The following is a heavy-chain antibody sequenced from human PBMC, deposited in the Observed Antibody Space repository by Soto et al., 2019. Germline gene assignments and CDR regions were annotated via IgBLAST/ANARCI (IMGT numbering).Heavy chain of an antibody. CDR1: GYTFTGYY. D-gene: IGHD6-19*01. V-gene: IGHV1-2*04. J-gene: IGHJ5*02. CDR3: AKGVASIAVVGGGGDWFDP. CDR2: INPNSGDT. Sequence: ASVKVSCKASGYTFTGYYMHWVRQAPGQGLEWMGWINPNSGDTNYAQKFQGWVTMTRDTSINTAYMELSRLRIDDTAVYYCAKGVASIAVVGGGGDWFDPWGQGTLVTVSS.